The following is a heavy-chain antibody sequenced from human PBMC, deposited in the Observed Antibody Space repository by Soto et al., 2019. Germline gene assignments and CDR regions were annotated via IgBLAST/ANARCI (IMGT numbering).Heavy chain of an antibody. V-gene: IGHV3-66*01. CDR1: GFTVSSNF. CDR2: LYSDGST. CDR3: ASWRHPYGAYDY. J-gene: IGHJ4*02. D-gene: IGHD4-17*01. Sequence: EVQLVVSGGGLVQPGGSLRLSCAASGFTVSSNFMSWVRQAPGKGLEWVSILYSDGSTYYADSVKGRFTISRDNSKNTPYLQMNSLSADDTAVYYCASWRHPYGAYDYWGQGTLVTVSS.